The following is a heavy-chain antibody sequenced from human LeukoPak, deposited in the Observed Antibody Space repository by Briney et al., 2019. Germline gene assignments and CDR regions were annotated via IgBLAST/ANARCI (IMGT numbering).Heavy chain of an antibody. CDR1: GFTFSSYA. Sequence: GGSLRLSCAASGFTFSSYAIHWVRQAPGKGLEWVAVISSDDGDNKFYADSVKGRITISRDNSMNTLYLQMNSLRAEDTAVYYCARDHNSGSYSLPDYWGQGTLVTVSS. D-gene: IGHD1-26*01. J-gene: IGHJ4*02. V-gene: IGHV3-30-3*01. CDR2: ISSDDGDNK. CDR3: ARDHNSGSYSLPDY.